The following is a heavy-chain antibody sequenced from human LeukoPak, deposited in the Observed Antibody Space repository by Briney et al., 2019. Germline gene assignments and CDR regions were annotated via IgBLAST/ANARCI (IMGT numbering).Heavy chain of an antibody. CDR3: ARRNSMVRGYLSGLFDY. J-gene: IGHJ4*02. CDR2: IYYSGST. CDR1: GGSISSSSYY. D-gene: IGHD3-10*01. V-gene: IGHV4-39*01. Sequence: PSETLSLTCTVSGGSISSSSYYWGWIRRPPGKGLEWIGSIYYSGSTYYNPSLKSRVTISVDTSKNQFSLKLSSVTAADTAVYYCARRNSMVRGYLSGLFDYWGQGTLVTVSS.